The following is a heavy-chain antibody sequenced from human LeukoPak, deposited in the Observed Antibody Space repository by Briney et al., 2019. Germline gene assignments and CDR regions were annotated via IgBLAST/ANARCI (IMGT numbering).Heavy chain of an antibody. CDR1: GFTFSRYW. D-gene: IGHD2-15*01. CDR3: AREDGSGVDY. J-gene: IGHJ4*02. Sequence: GSLRLSCAASGFTFSRYWMLWARQAPGKGLVWVSPLSSDGSFTTYADSVKGRFTISRDNAKNTLYLQLSSLRAEDTVVYYCAREDGSGVDYWGQGTLVTVSS. V-gene: IGHV3-74*03. CDR2: LSSDGSFT.